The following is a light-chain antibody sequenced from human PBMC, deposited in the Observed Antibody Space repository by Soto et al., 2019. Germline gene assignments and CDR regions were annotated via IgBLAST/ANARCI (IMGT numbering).Light chain of an antibody. J-gene: IGLJ3*02. Sequence: QSALTQHPSVSGSPGQSVTISCTGTSSDVGSYNRVSWYQQPPGTAPKLMIYEVSNRPSGVPDRFSGSKSGNTASLTISGLQAEDEADYYCSSYTSSSTLNWVFGGGTKLTVL. CDR3: SSYTSSSTLNWV. CDR2: EVS. CDR1: SSDVGSYNR. V-gene: IGLV2-18*02.